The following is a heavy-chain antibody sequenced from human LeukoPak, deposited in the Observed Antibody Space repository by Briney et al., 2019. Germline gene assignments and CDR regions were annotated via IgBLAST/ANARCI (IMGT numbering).Heavy chain of an antibody. D-gene: IGHD6-13*01. J-gene: IGHJ5*02. CDR3: ARVGKRAAAARWYNWFDP. Sequence: PSETLSLTCTVSGGSISSYYWSWIRQPPGKGLEWIGYIYYSGSTNYNPSLKSRVTISVDTSKNQFSLKLSSVTAADTAVYYCARVGKRAAAARWYNWFDPWGQGTLVTVSS. V-gene: IGHV4-59*01. CDR2: IYYSGST. CDR1: GGSISSYY.